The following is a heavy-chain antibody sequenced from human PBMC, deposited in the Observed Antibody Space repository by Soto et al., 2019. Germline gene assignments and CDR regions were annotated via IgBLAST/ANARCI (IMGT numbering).Heavy chain of an antibody. J-gene: IGHJ1*01. V-gene: IGHV3-11*04. CDR3: VRAACTSCYGFQH. CDR2: IHLSGDNI. CDR1: GGSFSGYY. D-gene: IGHD2-2*01. Sequence: LSLTCAIYGGSFSGYYWSWIRQPPGKGLEWVSYIHLSGDNIYYANSVKGRFTVSRDSATSSLSLQMSSLRADDTAVYYCVRAACTSCYGFQHWGPGTLVTVSS.